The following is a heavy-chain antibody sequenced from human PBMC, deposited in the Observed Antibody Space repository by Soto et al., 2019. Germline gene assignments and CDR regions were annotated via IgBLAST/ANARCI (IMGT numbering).Heavy chain of an antibody. D-gene: IGHD6-25*01. CDR3: ARSIAAITDYFDY. Sequence: PSETLSLTCTVSGGSISSYYWSWIRQPPGKGLEWIGYIYYSGSTNYNPSLKSRVTISVDTSKNQFSLKLSSVTAADTAVYYCARSIAAITDYFDYWGQGTLVTVSS. CDR1: GGSISSYY. J-gene: IGHJ4*02. V-gene: IGHV4-59*01. CDR2: IYYSGST.